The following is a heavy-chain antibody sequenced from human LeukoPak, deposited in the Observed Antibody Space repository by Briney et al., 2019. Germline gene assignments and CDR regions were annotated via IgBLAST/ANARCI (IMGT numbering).Heavy chain of an antibody. CDR2: FDPEDAET. CDR3: ATGGGGSYSY. Sequence: SVKVSCKVSGYTLTELSMHWVRQAPGKGLEWMGGFDPEDAETIYTQKFQGRVTMTEDTSTDTAYMELSSLRSEDTAVYYCATGGGGSYSYWGQGTLVTVSS. J-gene: IGHJ4*02. D-gene: IGHD1-26*01. V-gene: IGHV1-24*01. CDR1: GYTLTELS.